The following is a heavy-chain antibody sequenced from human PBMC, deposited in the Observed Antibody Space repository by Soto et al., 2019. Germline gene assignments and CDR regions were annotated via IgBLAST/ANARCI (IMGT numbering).Heavy chain of an antibody. CDR2: ISAYNGDT. V-gene: IGHV1-18*01. CDR3: ARDNNNGFDD. Sequence: EASVKVSCKASGYTFTKYGISWVRQAPGQGLEWMGWISAYNGDTNYAQNLQGRVTMTTDTSASTAYMEMRSLRSDDTAMYYCARDNNNGFDDWGQGTLVTVSS. CDR1: GYTFTKYG. J-gene: IGHJ4*02. D-gene: IGHD1-20*01.